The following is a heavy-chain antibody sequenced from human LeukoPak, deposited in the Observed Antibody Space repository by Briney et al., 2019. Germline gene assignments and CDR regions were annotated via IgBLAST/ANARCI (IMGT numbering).Heavy chain of an antibody. V-gene: IGHV3-23*01. Sequence: PGGSLRLSCAASGFTFSSYAMSWVRQAPGKGLEWVSAISGSGGSTYYADSVKGRFTISRDNSKNTLYLQMNRLRAEDTAVYYCAKEKVTMVRGVIKSYYFDYWGQGTLVTVSS. CDR3: AKEKVTMVRGVIKSYYFDY. J-gene: IGHJ4*02. D-gene: IGHD3-10*01. CDR1: GFTFSSYA. CDR2: ISGSGGST.